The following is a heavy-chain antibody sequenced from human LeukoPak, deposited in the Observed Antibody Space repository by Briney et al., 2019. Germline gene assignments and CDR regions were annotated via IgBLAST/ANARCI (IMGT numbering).Heavy chain of an antibody. V-gene: IGHV3-33*01. CDR1: GFTFSSYG. J-gene: IGHJ4*02. CDR2: IWYDGSNK. CDR3: ARAPLPYSSSDLDY. D-gene: IGHD6-6*01. Sequence: RAGGSLRLSCAASGFTFSSYGMHWVRQAPGKGLERVAVIWYDGSNKYYADSVKSRFTISRDNSKTTLYLQMNSLRAEDTAVYYCARAPLPYSSSDLDYWGQGTLVTVSS.